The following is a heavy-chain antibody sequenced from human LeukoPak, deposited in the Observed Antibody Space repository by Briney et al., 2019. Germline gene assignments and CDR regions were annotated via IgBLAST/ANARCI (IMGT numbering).Heavy chain of an antibody. D-gene: IGHD1-26*01. CDR1: GGSISSYN. CDR2: IYYSGST. J-gene: IGHJ4*02. CDR3: ARGSYVGPTSGYFDY. V-gene: IGHV4-59*06. Sequence: PSETLSLTCTVSGGSISSYNWSWIRQHPGKGLECIGYIYYSGSTYYNPSLKSRVTISVDTSKNQFSLKLSSVTAADTAVYYCARGSYVGPTSGYFDYWGQGTLVTVSS.